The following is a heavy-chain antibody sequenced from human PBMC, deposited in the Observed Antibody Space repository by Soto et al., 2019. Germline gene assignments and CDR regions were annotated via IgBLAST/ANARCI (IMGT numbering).Heavy chain of an antibody. Sequence: KSSETLSLTCSVSGGSISGYYWTWIRQPPGKGLEWIGNIYYSGSTNYSPSLKSRVTISIDTSKNQFSLQLTSVTAADTAMYYCVRDRTSSIFDGYVYYGMDVWGQGTAVTVSS. D-gene: IGHD6-6*01. V-gene: IGHV4-59*01. CDR2: IYYSGST. J-gene: IGHJ6*02. CDR1: GGSISGYY. CDR3: VRDRTSSIFDGYVYYGMDV.